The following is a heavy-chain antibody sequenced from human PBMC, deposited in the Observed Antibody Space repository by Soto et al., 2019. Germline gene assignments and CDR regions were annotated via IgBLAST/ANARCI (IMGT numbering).Heavy chain of an antibody. CDR2: IWSDGSIK. Sequence: QVQLVESGGGVVQPGRSLRLSCAASGFTFSSYGMHWVRQAPGKGLEWVAVIWSDGSIKYYADSVKGRFTISRDNSKNTLFLQMNSLRPEDTAMYYCARRGSGTYTCEYWVQGTLVTVSS. J-gene: IGHJ4*02. CDR3: ARRGSGTYTCEY. CDR1: GFTFSSYG. V-gene: IGHV3-33*01. D-gene: IGHD1-26*01.